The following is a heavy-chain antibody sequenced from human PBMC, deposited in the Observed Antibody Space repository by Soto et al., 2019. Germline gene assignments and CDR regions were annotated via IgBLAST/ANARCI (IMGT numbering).Heavy chain of an antibody. Sequence: QITLKESGPTLVEPTQTLTLTCTYSGFSLRTTGVGVGWIRQPPGKALEWLGIIYWNDDKRYSPSLKNRFTLTSDISKSQVGLTMTNMDPVDTATYYCAHTWGLPFAYWGQGTLVIVSS. CDR1: GFSLRTTGVG. V-gene: IGHV2-5*01. J-gene: IGHJ4*02. CDR2: IYWNDDK. D-gene: IGHD3-16*01. CDR3: AHTWGLPFAY.